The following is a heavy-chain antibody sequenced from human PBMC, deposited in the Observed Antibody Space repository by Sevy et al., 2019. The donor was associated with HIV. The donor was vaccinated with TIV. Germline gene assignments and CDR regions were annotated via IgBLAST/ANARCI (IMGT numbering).Heavy chain of an antibody. J-gene: IGHJ4*02. CDR1: GFIFSNYN. CDR2: ISSSSSYI. V-gene: IGHV3-21*01. CDR3: AGENYYDSTAYRFDY. D-gene: IGHD3-22*01. Sequence: GGSLRLSCAASGFIFSNYNMNWVRQAPGKGLEWVSSISSSSSYIYYADSVKGRFTISRDNAKNSLYLQMNSLRDEDTAVYYCAGENYYDSTAYRFDYWGQGTLVTVSS.